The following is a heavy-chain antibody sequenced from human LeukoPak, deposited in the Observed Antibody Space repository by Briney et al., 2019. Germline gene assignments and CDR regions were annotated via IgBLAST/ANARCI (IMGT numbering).Heavy chain of an antibody. J-gene: IGHJ3*02. D-gene: IGHD2-15*01. CDR3: AKVFRRCSGGSCYSYAFDI. CDR2: ISGSGGST. CDR1: GFTFSSYA. Sequence: PGGSLRLSCAASGFTFSSYAMSWVRQAPGKGLEWVSAISGSGGSTYYADSVKGRFTISRDNSKNTLYLQMNSLRAEDTAVYYCAKVFRRCSGGSCYSYAFDIWGQGTMVTVSS. V-gene: IGHV3-23*01.